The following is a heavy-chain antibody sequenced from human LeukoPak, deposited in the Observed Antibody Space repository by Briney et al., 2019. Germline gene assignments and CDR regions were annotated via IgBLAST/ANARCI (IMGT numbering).Heavy chain of an antibody. CDR2: IIPILGIA. D-gene: IGHD3-3*01. CDR1: GGTFSSYA. Sequence: SVKVSCKASGGTFSSYAISWVRQAPGQGLEWMGRIIPILGIANYAQKFQGRVTITADKSTSTAYMELSSLRSEDTAVYYCAARYDFWSGYYRSPFYYYYGMDVWGQGTTVTVSS. J-gene: IGHJ6*02. CDR3: AARYDFWSGYYRSPFYYYYGMDV. V-gene: IGHV1-69*04.